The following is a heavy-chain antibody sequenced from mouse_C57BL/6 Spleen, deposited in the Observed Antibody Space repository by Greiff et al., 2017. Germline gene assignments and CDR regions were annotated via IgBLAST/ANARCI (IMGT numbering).Heavy chain of an antibody. D-gene: IGHD2-4*01. CDR1: GFTFSSYG. J-gene: IGHJ3*01. Sequence: EVMLVESGGDLVKPGGSLKLSCAASGFTFSSYGMSWVRQTPDKRLEWVATISSGGSYTYYPDSVKGRFTISRDNAKNTLYLQMSSLKSEDTAMYYCARRDYDGAYWGQGTLVTVSA. CDR3: ARRDYDGAY. V-gene: IGHV5-6*02. CDR2: ISSGGSYT.